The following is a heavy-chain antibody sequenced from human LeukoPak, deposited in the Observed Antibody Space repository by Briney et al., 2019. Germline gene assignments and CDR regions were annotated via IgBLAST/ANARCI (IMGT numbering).Heavy chain of an antibody. V-gene: IGHV4-59*01. J-gene: IGHJ4*02. CDR3: AREVALHAFDY. CDR1: GGSISSYY. CDR2: IYYSGST. D-gene: IGHD5-12*01. Sequence: SETLSLTCTVSGGSISSYYWSWIRQPPGKGLEWIGYIYYSGSTNYNPSLKSRVTISVDTSRNQFSLKLSSVTAADTAVYYCAREVALHAFDYWGQGTLVTVSS.